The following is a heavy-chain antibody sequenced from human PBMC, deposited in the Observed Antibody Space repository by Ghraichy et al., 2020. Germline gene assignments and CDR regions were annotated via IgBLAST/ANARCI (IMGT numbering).Heavy chain of an antibody. CDR2: INHSGST. Sequence: SETLSLTCAVYGGSFSGYYWSWIRQPPGKGLEWIGEINHSGSTNYNPSLKSRVTISVDTSKNQFSLKLSSVTAADTAVYYCARAKGLKGLRYFDWANWFDPWGQGTLVTVSS. V-gene: IGHV4-34*01. CDR3: ARAKGLKGLRYFDWANWFDP. J-gene: IGHJ5*02. CDR1: GGSFSGYY. D-gene: IGHD3-9*01.